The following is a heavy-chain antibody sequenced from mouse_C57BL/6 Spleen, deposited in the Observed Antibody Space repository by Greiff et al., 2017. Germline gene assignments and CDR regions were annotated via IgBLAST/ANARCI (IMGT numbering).Heavy chain of an antibody. V-gene: IGHV1-26*01. CDR1: GYTFTDYY. CDR3: ARKAHYGNYPDY. D-gene: IGHD2-1*01. CDR2: INPNNGGT. J-gene: IGHJ4*01. Sequence: VQLQQSGPELVKPGASVKISCKASGYTFTDYYMNWVKQSHGKSLEWIGDINPNNGGTNYNQKFKGKATLTVDKSSSTAYMELRSLTSEDSAVYYCARKAHYGNYPDYWGQGTSVTVSS.